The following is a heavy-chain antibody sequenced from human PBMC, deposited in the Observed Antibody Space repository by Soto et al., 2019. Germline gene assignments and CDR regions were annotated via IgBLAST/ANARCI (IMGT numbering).Heavy chain of an antibody. CDR3: ARDKIIGLFDY. CDR2: INHSGST. D-gene: IGHD2-15*01. V-gene: IGHV4-34*01. Sequence: SETMALTCAVYGGSFSGYYWTWIRQPPGTGLERIGEINHSGSTNYNPSLKSRITISVDTSKNQFSLKLTSVTAADTAVYYCARDKIIGLFDYWGQGTLVTVSP. CDR1: GGSFSGYY. J-gene: IGHJ4*02.